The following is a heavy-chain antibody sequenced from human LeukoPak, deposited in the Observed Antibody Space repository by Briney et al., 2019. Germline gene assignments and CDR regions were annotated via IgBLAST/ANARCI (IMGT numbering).Heavy chain of an antibody. J-gene: IGHJ5*02. D-gene: IGHD3-10*01. CDR3: ARVTITSFNWFDP. V-gene: IGHV4-59*12. CDR2: IYYSGST. Sequence: PSETLSLTCTVSGGPISSYYWSWIRQPPGKRLEWIGHIYYSGSTNYNPSLKSRVTMSVDTSKNQFSLKLSSVTAADTAVYYCARVTITSFNWFDPWGQGTLVTVSS. CDR1: GGPISSYY.